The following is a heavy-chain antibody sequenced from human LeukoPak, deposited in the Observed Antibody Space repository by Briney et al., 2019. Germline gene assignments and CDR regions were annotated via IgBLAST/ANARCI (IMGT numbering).Heavy chain of an antibody. D-gene: IGHD4-17*01. Sequence: PSETLSLTCTVSGGSISSSSYYWGWIRQPPGKGLEWIGSIYYSGSTYYSPSLKSRVTISVDTSKNQFSLKANSVTAADTAVYCCTTDPGRRVTTVPFWGQGTLVTVSS. CDR2: IYYSGST. CDR3: TTDPGRRVTTVPF. CDR1: GGSISSSSYY. J-gene: IGHJ4*02. V-gene: IGHV4-39*07.